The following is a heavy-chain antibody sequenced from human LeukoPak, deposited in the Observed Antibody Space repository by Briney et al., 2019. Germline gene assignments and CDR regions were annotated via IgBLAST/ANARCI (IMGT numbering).Heavy chain of an antibody. CDR1: GYTFTSYG. J-gene: IGHJ4*02. CDR3: ALTEDYYDSSGTGDY. D-gene: IGHD3-22*01. V-gene: IGHV1-18*01. Sequence: GASVTVSCKASGYTFTSYGISWVRQAPGQGLEWMGWISAYNGNTNYAQKLQGRVTMTTDTSTSTAYMELRSLRSDDTAVYYCALTEDYYDSSGTGDYWGQGTLVTVSS. CDR2: ISAYNGNT.